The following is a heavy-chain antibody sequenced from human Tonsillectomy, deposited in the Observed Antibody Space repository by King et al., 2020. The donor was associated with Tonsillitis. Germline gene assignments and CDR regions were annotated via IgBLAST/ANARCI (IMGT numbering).Heavy chain of an antibody. CDR3: ARLEGDTYSGVDY. Sequence: EVQLVESGAEVKKPGESLKISCKGSGYSFSTYWIGWVRQMPGKGLEWMGIIYPSDSDSRYSPSFQGQVTISADKSISTAYLQWSSLKASDPAMYYCARLEGDTYSGVDYWGQGTLVTVSS. CDR2: IYPSDSDS. V-gene: IGHV5-51*01. D-gene: IGHD2-21*01. J-gene: IGHJ4*02. CDR1: GYSFSTYW.